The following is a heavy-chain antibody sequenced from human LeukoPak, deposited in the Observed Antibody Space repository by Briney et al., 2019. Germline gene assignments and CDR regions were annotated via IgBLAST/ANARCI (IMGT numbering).Heavy chain of an antibody. Sequence: SETLSLTCTVSGGSISSGDYYWSWIRQPPGKGLEWIGYIYYSGSTYYNPSLKSRVTISVDTSKNQFPLKLSSMTAADTAVYYCARERYSSSSRRLWYFDLWGRGTLVTVSS. CDR1: GGSISSGDYY. CDR2: IYYSGST. J-gene: IGHJ2*01. CDR3: ARERYSSSSRRLWYFDL. V-gene: IGHV4-30-4*08. D-gene: IGHD6-6*01.